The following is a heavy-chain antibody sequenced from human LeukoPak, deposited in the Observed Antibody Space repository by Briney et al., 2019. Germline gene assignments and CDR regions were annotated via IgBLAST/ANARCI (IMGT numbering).Heavy chain of an antibody. V-gene: IGHV6-1*01. Sequence: SETLSLTCALSGDSVSSNSAGWNWIRQSPSRGLEWLGRTYYRSKWYNHYAVSVKSRITINPDTSKNKFSLPLNSVTPEDTAVYYCARVVDGESFDFWGPGTLVTVSS. CDR3: ARVVDGESFDF. CDR1: GDSVSSNSAG. D-gene: IGHD2-15*01. CDR2: TYYRSKWYN. J-gene: IGHJ4*02.